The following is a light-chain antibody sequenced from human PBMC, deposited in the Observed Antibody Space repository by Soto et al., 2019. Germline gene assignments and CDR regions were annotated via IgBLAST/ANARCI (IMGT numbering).Light chain of an antibody. Sequence: EIVLTQSPGTLSLSPGERVTLSCRASQSLSSSYLAWYQQKPGQAPRLLIYGASSRATGIPDRFSGSGSGQDFTLTITRLEPEDLAVYYCQQYDGSPITFGHGTRLEIK. J-gene: IGKJ5*01. CDR3: QQYDGSPIT. CDR2: GAS. CDR1: QSLSSSY. V-gene: IGKV3-20*01.